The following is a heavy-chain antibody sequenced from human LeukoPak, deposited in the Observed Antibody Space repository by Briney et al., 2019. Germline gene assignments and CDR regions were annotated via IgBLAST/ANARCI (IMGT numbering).Heavy chain of an antibody. CDR2: IYSGGST. CDR1: GFNVSSNY. D-gene: IGHD3-16*01. J-gene: IGHJ6*03. CDR3: AKGGLRTSPLYYMDV. Sequence: PGGSLRLSCAASGFNVSSNYMSWVRQAPGKGLECVSVIYSGGSTYYADSVKGRFTISRDNSKNTLYLQMNSLRAEDTAVYYCAKGGLRTSPLYYMDVWGKGTTVTVSS. V-gene: IGHV3-53*01.